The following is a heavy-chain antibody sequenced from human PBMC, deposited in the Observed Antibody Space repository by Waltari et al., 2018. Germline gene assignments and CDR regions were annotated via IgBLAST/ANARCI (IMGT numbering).Heavy chain of an antibody. V-gene: IGHV3-48*01. J-gene: IGHJ3*02. Sequence: EVQLVESGGGLVQPGGSLRLSCAASGFTFSSYSMNWVRQAPGKGLEWVSYISSSSSTIYYADLVKGRVTISRDNAKNSLYLQMNSLRAEDTAVYYCARPLRANDFSNDAFDIWGQGTMVTVSS. CDR2: ISSSSSTI. CDR1: GFTFSSYS. CDR3: ARPLRANDFSNDAFDI. D-gene: IGHD4-17*01.